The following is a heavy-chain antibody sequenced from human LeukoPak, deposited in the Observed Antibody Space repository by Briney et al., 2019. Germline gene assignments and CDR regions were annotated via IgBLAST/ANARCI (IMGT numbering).Heavy chain of an antibody. D-gene: IGHD6-6*01. CDR1: GFTFSTYG. V-gene: IGHV3-23*01. J-gene: IGHJ6*03. Sequence: PGGSLRLSCAASGFTFSTYGLSWVRQAPGKGPEWVSGISGSGESTFYADSVKGRFAISRDNSKNTLYLQMNSLRAEDTAVYYCAKGALVRTPHYYYYMDVWGKGTTVTVSS. CDR2: ISGSGEST. CDR3: AKGALVRTPHYYYYMDV.